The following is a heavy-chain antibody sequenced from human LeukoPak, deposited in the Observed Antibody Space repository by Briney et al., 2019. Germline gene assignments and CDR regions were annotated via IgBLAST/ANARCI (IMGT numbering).Heavy chain of an antibody. Sequence: PGGSLRLSCAASGFTFSSYDMHWVRQAPGKGLEWVSAISTAGDTYYPGSVKGRFTISRENSKNSLYLQMNSLRAGDTAVYYCARGGGTYCSSTSCPLYWTFDPWGQGTLVTVSS. J-gene: IGHJ5*02. CDR1: GFTFSSYD. CDR2: ISTAGDT. D-gene: IGHD2-2*01. CDR3: ARGGGTYCSSTSCPLYWTFDP. V-gene: IGHV3-13*01.